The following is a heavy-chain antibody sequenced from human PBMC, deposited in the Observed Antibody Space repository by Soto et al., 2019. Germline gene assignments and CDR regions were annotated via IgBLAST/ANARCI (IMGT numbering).Heavy chain of an antibody. CDR3: AKESRGIAPTVTGS. V-gene: IGHV3-23*01. CDR2: IVGGGDST. CDR1: GFTFSNYA. Sequence: EVPLLESGGGLVQPGGSLRLSCAASGFTFSNYAMSWVRQAPGKGLEWVSAIVGGGDSTYYADSVKGRYTIYRDNSKNTFHQQMNSLRAEDPAVYFCAKESRGIAPTVTGSWGQGTLVTVSS. D-gene: IGHD6-13*01. J-gene: IGHJ5*02.